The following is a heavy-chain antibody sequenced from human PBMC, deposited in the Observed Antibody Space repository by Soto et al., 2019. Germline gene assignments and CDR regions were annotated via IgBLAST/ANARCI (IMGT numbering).Heavy chain of an antibody. D-gene: IGHD1-26*01. CDR1: GGSISSSNW. CDR3: ARGAGSYFKGLYYFDY. V-gene: IGHV4-4*02. Sequence: QVQLQESGPGLVKPSGTLSLTCAVSGGSISSSNWWSWVRQPPGKGLEWIGEIYHSGSTNYNPSLKSRATISVDKPKNQCSRKLSSVTAADTAVYYCARGAGSYFKGLYYFDYWGEGTLVTVSS. CDR2: IYHSGST. J-gene: IGHJ4*02.